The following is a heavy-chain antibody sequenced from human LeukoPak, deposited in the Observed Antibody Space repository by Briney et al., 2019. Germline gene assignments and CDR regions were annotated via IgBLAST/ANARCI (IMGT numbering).Heavy chain of an antibody. CDR2: IRYDGSNK. J-gene: IGHJ3*02. V-gene: IGHV3-30*02. Sequence: SGGSLRLSCAASGFTFSSYGMHWVRQAPGKGLEWVAFIRYDGSNKYYADSVKGRFTISGDNSKNTLYLQMNSLRAEDTAVYYCARSSTSSLDAFDIWGQGTMVTVSS. CDR1: GFTFSSYG. CDR3: ARSSTSSLDAFDI. D-gene: IGHD2-2*01.